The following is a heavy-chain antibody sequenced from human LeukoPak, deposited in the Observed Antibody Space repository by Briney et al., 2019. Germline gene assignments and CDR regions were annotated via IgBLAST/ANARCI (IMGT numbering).Heavy chain of an antibody. CDR1: GFTFSSYW. D-gene: IGHD1-26*01. V-gene: IGHV3-7*01. CDR2: IKQDGSEK. J-gene: IGHJ3*02. CDR3: ARHRTSGGVGAQPWSAFDI. Sequence: GGSLRLSCAASGFTFSSYWMSWVRRAPGKGLEWVANIKQDGSEKYYVDSVKGRFTISRDNAKNSLYLQMNSLRAEDTAVYYCARHRTSGGVGAQPWSAFDIWGQGTTVTVSS.